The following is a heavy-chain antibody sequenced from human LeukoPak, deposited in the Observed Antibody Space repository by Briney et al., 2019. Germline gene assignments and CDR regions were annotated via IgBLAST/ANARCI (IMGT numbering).Heavy chain of an antibody. Sequence: PGGSLRLSCAASGFTFSIYWMHWVRQPPGKGLVWFSRINSDGSSTSYADSVKGRFTISRDNAKNTLYLQMNSLRVEDTALYYCARDAPGNTALDYWGQGSLVTVSS. D-gene: IGHD5-18*01. CDR3: ARDAPGNTALDY. V-gene: IGHV3-74*01. CDR2: INSDGSST. J-gene: IGHJ4*02. CDR1: GFTFSIYW.